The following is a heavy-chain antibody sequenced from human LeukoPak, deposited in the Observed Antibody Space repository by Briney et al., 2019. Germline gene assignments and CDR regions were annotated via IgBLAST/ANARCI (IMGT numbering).Heavy chain of an antibody. V-gene: IGHV3-30-3*01. CDR2: ISYDGSNK. CDR1: GFTFSSYA. Sequence: PGRSLRLSCAASGFTFSSYAMHWVRQAPGKGLEWVAVISYDGSNKYYADSVKGRFTISRDNSKNTLYLQMNSLRAEDTAVYYCARDPLDYGDYGVYFDYWGQGTLVTVSS. D-gene: IGHD4-17*01. J-gene: IGHJ4*02. CDR3: ARDPLDYGDYGVYFDY.